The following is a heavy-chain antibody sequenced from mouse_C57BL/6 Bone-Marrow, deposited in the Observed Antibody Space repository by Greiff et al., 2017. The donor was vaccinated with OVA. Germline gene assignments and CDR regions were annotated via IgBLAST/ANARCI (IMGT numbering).Heavy chain of an antibody. CDR1: GYAFSSSW. J-gene: IGHJ4*01. CDR3: ARRGTSYYYYAMDY. Sequence: QLQQSGPELVKPGASVKISCKASGYAFSSSWMNWVKQRPGKGLEWIGRIYPGDGDTNYNGKFKGKATLTADKSSSTAYMQLSSLTSEDSAVYFCARRGTSYYYYAMDYWGQGTSVTVSS. CDR2: IYPGDGDT. D-gene: IGHD1-1*01. V-gene: IGHV1-82*01.